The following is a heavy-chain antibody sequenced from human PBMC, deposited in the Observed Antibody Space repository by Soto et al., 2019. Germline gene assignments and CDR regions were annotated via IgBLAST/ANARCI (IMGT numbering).Heavy chain of an antibody. Sequence: SETLSLTCAVYGGSFSGYYWSWIRQPPGKGLEWIGEINHSGSTNYNPSLKSRVTISVDTSKNQFSLKLSSVTAADTAVYYCARDYSSGWYRYWRQGTLVTVSS. D-gene: IGHD6-19*01. V-gene: IGHV4-34*01. J-gene: IGHJ4*02. CDR3: ARDYSSGWYRY. CDR1: GGSFSGYY. CDR2: INHSGST.